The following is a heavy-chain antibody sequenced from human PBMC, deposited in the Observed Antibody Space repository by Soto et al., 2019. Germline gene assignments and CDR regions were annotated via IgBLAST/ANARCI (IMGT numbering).Heavy chain of an antibody. J-gene: IGHJ6*02. D-gene: IGHD2-15*01. Sequence: QVQLVESGGGVVQPGRSLRLSCAASGITFSSYGMHWVRHAPGKGLEWVAVISSDGSDKYYADSVKGRFTISRDNSKNTLYLQMNSLRAEDTAVYYGAKDRGSGGGFYYYGMDVWGQGTTVTVSS. CDR2: ISSDGSDK. CDR3: AKDRGSGGGFYYYGMDV. CDR1: GITFSSYG. V-gene: IGHV3-30*18.